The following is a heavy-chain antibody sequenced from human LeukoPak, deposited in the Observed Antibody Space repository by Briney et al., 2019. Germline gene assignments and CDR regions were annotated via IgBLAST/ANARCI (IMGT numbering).Heavy chain of an antibody. Sequence: GGSLRLSCAASGFTFSTYLMSWVRQAPGKGLEWVANIKQDGSEKYYVDSVKGRFTISRDNAKNSLYLQMNSLRVEDTAVYYCARSPDGMDVWGQGTTVTVSS. CDR1: GFTFSTYL. CDR3: ARSPDGMDV. J-gene: IGHJ6*02. CDR2: IKQDGSEK. V-gene: IGHV3-7*01.